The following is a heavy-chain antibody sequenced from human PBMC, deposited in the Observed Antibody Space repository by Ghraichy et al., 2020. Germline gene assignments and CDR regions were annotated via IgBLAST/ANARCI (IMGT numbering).Heavy chain of an antibody. Sequence: SETLSLTCTVSGCSVSSGRYYWSWIRQPPGKGLEWIGYIYYSGSTNYNPSLKSRVTISVDTSKNQFSLKLSSVTAADTAVYYCARAIFCSGGSCLFDPWGQGNLVTVSS. CDR3: ARAIFCSGGSCLFDP. D-gene: IGHD2-15*01. CDR2: IYYSGST. J-gene: IGHJ5*02. CDR1: GCSVSSGRYY. V-gene: IGHV4-61*01.